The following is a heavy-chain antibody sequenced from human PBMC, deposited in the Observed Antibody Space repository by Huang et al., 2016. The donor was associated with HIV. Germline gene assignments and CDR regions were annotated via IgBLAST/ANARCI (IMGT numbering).Heavy chain of an antibody. CDR2: IHPNSGGT. J-gene: IGHJ4*02. Sequence: QVQLVQSGAEVKKPGASGKVSCKASGYTFTGYYMNWVRQAPGQGLEGMGWIHPNSGGTNYAQKFQGRVTMTRDTSISTVYMELSRLRSDGTAVYYCARECYYDSSGYCFDYWGQGTLVTVSS. V-gene: IGHV1-2*02. D-gene: IGHD3-22*01. CDR3: ARECYYDSSGYCFDY. CDR1: GYTFTGYY.